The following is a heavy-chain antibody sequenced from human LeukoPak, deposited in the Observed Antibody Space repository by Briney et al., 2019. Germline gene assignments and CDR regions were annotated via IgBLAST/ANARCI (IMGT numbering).Heavy chain of an antibody. CDR2: IYTSGST. D-gene: IGHD6-6*01. J-gene: IGHJ6*02. V-gene: IGHV4-4*07. Sequence: PSETLSLTCTVSGGSISSYYWSWIRQPAGKGLERIGRIYTSGSTNYNPSLKSRVTMSVDTSKNQFSLKLSSVTAADTAVYYCARIRRGSSSSFYYYGMDVWGQGTTVTVSS. CDR3: ARIRRGSSSSFYYYGMDV. CDR1: GGSISSYY.